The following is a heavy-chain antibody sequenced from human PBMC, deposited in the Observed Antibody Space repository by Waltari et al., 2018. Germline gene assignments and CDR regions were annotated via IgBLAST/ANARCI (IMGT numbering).Heavy chain of an antibody. Sequence: EVQLVESGGGLVQPGGSLRLSCAASGFTFIRYWMSWVRQAPGEGLGWVANGKQEGSEKYYVDCVKGRFTISRDNAKNSLYLQMNSLRAEDTAVYYCARLGYSYGHNWFDAWGQGTLVTVSS. V-gene: IGHV3-7*03. D-gene: IGHD5-18*01. J-gene: IGHJ5*02. CDR1: GFTFIRYW. CDR2: GKQEGSEK. CDR3: ARLGYSYGHNWFDA.